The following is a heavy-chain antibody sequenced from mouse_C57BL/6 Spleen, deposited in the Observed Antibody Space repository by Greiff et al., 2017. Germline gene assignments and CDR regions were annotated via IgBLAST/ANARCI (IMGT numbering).Heavy chain of an antibody. J-gene: IGHJ3*01. D-gene: IGHD3-2*02. CDR2: SRNKANDYTT. V-gene: IGHV7-1*01. CDR3: ARDAGSGSFAY. Sequence: EVMLVESGGGLVQSGRSLRLSCATSGFTFSDFYMEWVRQAPGKGLEWIAASRNKANDYTTEYSASVKGRFIVSRDTSQSILYLQMNALRAEDTAIYYCARDAGSGSFAYWGQGTLVTVSA. CDR1: GFTFSDFY.